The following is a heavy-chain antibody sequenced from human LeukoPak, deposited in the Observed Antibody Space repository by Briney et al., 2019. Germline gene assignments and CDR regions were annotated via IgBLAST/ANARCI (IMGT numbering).Heavy chain of an antibody. CDR3: ARVVYYYASVSYNYYMDV. CDR2: IYSGGTT. D-gene: IGHD3-10*01. CDR1: GFIVTSNY. J-gene: IGHJ6*03. V-gene: IGHV3-53*01. Sequence: GGSLRLSCAVSGFIVTSNYMSWVRLAPGKGLEWVSTIYSGGTTFYTDSVRGRFTISRDNSKNTLYLQMGSLRAEDAAIYYCARVVYYYASVSYNYYMDVWGKGTTVTISS.